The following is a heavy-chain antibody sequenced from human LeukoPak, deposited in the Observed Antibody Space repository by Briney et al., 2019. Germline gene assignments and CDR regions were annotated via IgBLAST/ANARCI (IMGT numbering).Heavy chain of an antibody. CDR2: IYSGGST. V-gene: IGHV3-66*01. J-gene: IGHJ6*02. Sequence: GGSLRLSCAASGISVSNDYMSWVRQAPGKGQEWVSVIYSGGSTYHADSVKGRFTISRDNSKNTLYLQMNSLRAEGTAVYYCARGLTPLDVWGQGTTVTVSS. CDR1: GISVSNDY. D-gene: IGHD6-19*01. CDR3: ARGLTPLDV.